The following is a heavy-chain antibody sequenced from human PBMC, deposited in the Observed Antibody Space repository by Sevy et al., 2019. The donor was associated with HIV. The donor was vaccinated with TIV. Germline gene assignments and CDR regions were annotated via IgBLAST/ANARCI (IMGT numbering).Heavy chain of an antibody. J-gene: IGHJ4*02. CDR2: IIPIFGTA. D-gene: IGHD4-17*01. CDR3: ARALDYGDYYFDY. CDR1: GGTSTNYA. V-gene: IGHV1-69*13. Sequence: ASVKVSCKASGGTSTNYAINWVRQAPGQGLEWMGRIIPIFGTANYAQKFQGRVTITAYESTSTAYMELSSLRSEDTAVYYCARALDYGDYYFDYWGQGTLVTVSS.